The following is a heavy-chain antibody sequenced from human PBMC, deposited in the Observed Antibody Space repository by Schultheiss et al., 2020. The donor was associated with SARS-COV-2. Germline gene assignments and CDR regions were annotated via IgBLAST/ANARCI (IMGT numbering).Heavy chain of an antibody. D-gene: IGHD3-3*01. CDR1: GGSISSGGYY. CDR3: ACVGGHGAGLFDY. J-gene: IGHJ4*02. CDR2: IYTSGST. V-gene: IGHV4-61*02. Sequence: SETLSLTCTVSGGSISSGGYYWSWIRQHPGKGLEWIGRIYTSGSTNYNPSLKSRVTMSVDTSKNQFSLKLSSVTAADTAVYYCACVGGHGAGLFDYWGQGTLVTVSS.